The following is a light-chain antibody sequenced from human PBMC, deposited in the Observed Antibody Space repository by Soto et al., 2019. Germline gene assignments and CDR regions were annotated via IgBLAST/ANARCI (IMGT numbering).Light chain of an antibody. CDR3: QQYGSSPPST. CDR1: QSVSSSY. J-gene: IGKJ5*01. Sequence: EIVLTQSPGTLSLSPGERATLSCRASQSVSSSYLAWYQQKPGQAPRLLIYGASSRATGIPDRFSGSGSGTHFTLTISRLEPEGCAVYYCQQYGSSPPSTFGPGTRLESK. V-gene: IGKV3-20*01. CDR2: GAS.